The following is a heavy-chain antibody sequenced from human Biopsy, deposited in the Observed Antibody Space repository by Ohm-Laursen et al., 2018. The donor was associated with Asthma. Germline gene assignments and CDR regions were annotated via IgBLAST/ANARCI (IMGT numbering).Heavy chain of an antibody. D-gene: IGHD1-7*01. CDR1: GYTFTSYA. Sequence: GASVKVSCKASGYTFTSYAIHWVRQAPGQRLEWMGWINAGNGNTKYSQKFQGRVTITADESTSTAYMELSSLRSEDTAVYYCARDPHNSYLASLRTKFNYYYYGMDVWGQGTTVTVSS. CDR3: ARDPHNSYLASLRTKFNYYYYGMDV. J-gene: IGHJ6*02. V-gene: IGHV1-3*01. CDR2: INAGNGNT.